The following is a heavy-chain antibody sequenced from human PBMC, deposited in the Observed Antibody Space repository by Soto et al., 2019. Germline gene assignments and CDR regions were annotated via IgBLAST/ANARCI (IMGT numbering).Heavy chain of an antibody. Sequence: QVQLQESGPGLVKPSETLSLTCSVSGASISSYSWSWIRQPPGKGLEWIGYIHSSGNTNYSPSLTSRVSVSVDTSKNYLSLKLSSVTAADTAVYYCARQGEYCSTTSCYGNDYWGQGTLVIVSS. CDR2: IHSSGNT. CDR3: ARQGEYCSTTSCYGNDY. J-gene: IGHJ4*02. D-gene: IGHD2-2*01. CDR1: GASISSYS. V-gene: IGHV4-59*08.